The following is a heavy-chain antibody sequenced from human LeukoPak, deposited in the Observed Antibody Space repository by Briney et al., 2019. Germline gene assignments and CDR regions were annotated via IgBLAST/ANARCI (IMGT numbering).Heavy chain of an antibody. CDR1: GFTFSSYG. CDR3: AKGYTIFQPYYFDY. CDR2: IRYDGSNK. J-gene: IGHJ4*02. V-gene: IGHV3-30*02. Sequence: GGSLRLSCAASGFTFSSYGMHWVRQAPGKGLEWVAFIRYDGSNKYYADSVKGRFTISRGNSKNTLYLQMNSLRAEDTAVYHCAKGYTIFQPYYFDYWGQGTLVTVSS. D-gene: IGHD3-3*01.